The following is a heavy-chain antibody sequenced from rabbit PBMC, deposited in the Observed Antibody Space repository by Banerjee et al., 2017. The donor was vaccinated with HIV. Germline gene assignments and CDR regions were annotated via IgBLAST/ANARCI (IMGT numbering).Heavy chain of an antibody. CDR1: GFDFSSNA. J-gene: IGHJ4*01. CDR2: IYPAAGAT. Sequence: QEQLVESGGGLVQPEGSLTLTCKASGFDFSSNAMCWVRQAPGKGLEWIGCIYPAAGATDYATWVNGRFTITRSTSLNTVTLQLTSLTAADTATYFCARGGDYRYDDYGDYGPEYFNLWGPGTLVTVS. D-gene: IGHD2-1*01. CDR3: ARGGDYRYDDYGDYGPEYFNL. V-gene: IGHV1S47*01.